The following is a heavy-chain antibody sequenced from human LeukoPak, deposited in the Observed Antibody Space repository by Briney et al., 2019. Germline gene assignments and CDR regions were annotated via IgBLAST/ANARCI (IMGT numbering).Heavy chain of an antibody. D-gene: IGHD5-12*01. V-gene: IGHV3-30*02. Sequence: PGGSLRLSCAASGFTFSSYGMHWVRQAPGKGLEWVAFIRYDGSNKYYADSVKGRFTISRDNSKNTLYLQMNSLRAEDTAVYYCAKDESSEWLRLPGYWGQGTLVTVSS. J-gene: IGHJ4*02. CDR1: GFTFSSYG. CDR3: AKDESSEWLRLPGY. CDR2: IRYDGSNK.